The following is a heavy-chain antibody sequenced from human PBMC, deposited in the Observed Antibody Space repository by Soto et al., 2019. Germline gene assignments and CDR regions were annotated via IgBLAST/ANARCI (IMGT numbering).Heavy chain of an antibody. CDR1: GFTFSDYY. Sequence: QVQLVESGGGLVKPGGSLRLSCAASGFTFSDYYMSWIRQAPGKGLEWVSYISSSGSTIYYADSVKGRCTISRDNAKNSLYLKMISLRAEDTAVYYCATPTSSWYGGWYFDLWGRGTLVTVSS. CDR2: ISSSGSTI. J-gene: IGHJ2*01. D-gene: IGHD6-13*01. V-gene: IGHV3-11*01. CDR3: ATPTSSWYGGWYFDL.